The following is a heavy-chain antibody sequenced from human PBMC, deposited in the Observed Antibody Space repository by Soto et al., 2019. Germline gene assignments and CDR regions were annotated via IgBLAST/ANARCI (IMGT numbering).Heavy chain of an antibody. J-gene: IGHJ3*02. D-gene: IGHD4-17*01. V-gene: IGHV3-48*01. CDR2: ISSYSGTI. Sequence: GGSLRLSCAASGFSFSSYIMNWVRQAPGKGLEWISYISSYSGTIYYADTVRGRFTISRDNGKSSLYLQMNSLRAEDTAVYYCARGSSTLLDAFDIWGQGTMVTVSS. CDR3: ARGSSTLLDAFDI. CDR1: GFSFSSYI.